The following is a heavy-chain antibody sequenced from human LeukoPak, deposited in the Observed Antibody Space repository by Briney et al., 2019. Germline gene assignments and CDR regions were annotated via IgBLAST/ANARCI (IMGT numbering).Heavy chain of an antibody. V-gene: IGHV1-58*01. Sequence: ASVKVSCKASGFTFSSAVQWVRQARGQRLEWIGWIVVGSGYTSYAQKFQGKVTITRDMSTNTAYMELSRLRSDDAAVYYCARDLLGSGYRVAHFDYWGQGTLVTVSS. CDR2: IVVGSGYT. CDR3: ARDLLGSGYRVAHFDY. J-gene: IGHJ4*02. D-gene: IGHD3-22*01. CDR1: GFTFSSA.